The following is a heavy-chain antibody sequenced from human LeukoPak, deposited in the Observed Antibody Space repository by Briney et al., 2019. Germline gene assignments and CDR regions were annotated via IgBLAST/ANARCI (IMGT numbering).Heavy chain of an antibody. V-gene: IGHV3-23*01. CDR3: AKDLGYLASSDYYSPFDS. Sequence: PGGSLRLSCAASGFTFSTYAMSWVRQAPGKGLEWVSAISTSGGSTYYADSVKGRLTISRDNSKNTLYLQMNSLRAEDTAVYHCAKDLGYLASSDYYSPFDSWGQGTLVTVSS. CDR1: GFTFSTYA. J-gene: IGHJ4*02. CDR2: ISTSGGST. D-gene: IGHD3-22*01.